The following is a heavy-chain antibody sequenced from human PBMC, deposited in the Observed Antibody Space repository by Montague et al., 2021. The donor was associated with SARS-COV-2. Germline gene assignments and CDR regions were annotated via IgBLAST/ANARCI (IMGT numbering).Heavy chain of an antibody. CDR3: ARGQVTVFGVLIMLPAAGPLDS. CDR2: VDHRGSS. Sequence: SETLSLTCAVSGGSIKTYIWWSWVRQAPGKGLEWIGEVDHRGSSSYNPSLQSRLTISVDRSKNQFSLRLTSVTAADTAVYYCARGQVTVFGVLIMLPAAGPLDSWGLGTKVTVSS. J-gene: IGHJ3*02. V-gene: IGHV4-4*02. CDR1: GGSIKTYIW. D-gene: IGHD3-3*01.